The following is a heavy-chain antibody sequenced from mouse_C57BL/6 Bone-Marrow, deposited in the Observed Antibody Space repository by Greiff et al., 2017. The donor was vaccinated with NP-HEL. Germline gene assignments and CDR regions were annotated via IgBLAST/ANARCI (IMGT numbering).Heavy chain of an antibody. J-gene: IGHJ3*01. CDR3: ARSPYDYDDWFAY. Sequence: QVQLKQSGPELVRPGVSVKMSCKASGYTFTSYWITWVKQRPGQGLEWIGDIYPGSGSTNYNEKFKSKATLTVDTSSSTAYMQLSSLTSEDSAVYYCARSPYDYDDWFAYWGQGTLVTVSA. CDR1: GYTFTSYW. CDR2: IYPGSGST. D-gene: IGHD2-4*01. V-gene: IGHV1-55*01.